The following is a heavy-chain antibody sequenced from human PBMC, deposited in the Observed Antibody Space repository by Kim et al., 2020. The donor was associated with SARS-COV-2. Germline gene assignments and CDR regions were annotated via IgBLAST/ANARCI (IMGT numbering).Heavy chain of an antibody. D-gene: IGHD6-13*01. J-gene: IGHJ4*02. V-gene: IGHV4-34*01. Sequence: SETLSLTCAVYGGSFSGYYWSWIRQPPGKGLEWIGEINHSGSTNYNPSLKSRVTISVDTSKNQFSLKLSSVTAADTAVYYCARGRFTPQQLFYAGGTRYDYWGQGTLVTVSS. CDR1: GGSFSGYY. CDR3: ARGRFTPQQLFYAGGTRYDY. CDR2: INHSGST.